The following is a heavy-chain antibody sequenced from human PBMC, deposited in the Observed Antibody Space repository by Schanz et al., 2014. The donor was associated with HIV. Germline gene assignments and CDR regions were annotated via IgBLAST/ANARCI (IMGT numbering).Heavy chain of an antibody. Sequence: QVQLVQSGAEVKKPGASVKVSCTTSKYTVVDYNIHWVRQAPGHRLEWLGWINPNSGGTNYAQKFQGRVTMTTDTSTSTAYMDLRSLRSDDTAVYYCAREKTTLNWFDPWGQGTLVTVSS. CDR3: AREKTTLNWFDP. J-gene: IGHJ5*02. CDR2: INPNSGGT. CDR1: KYTVVDYN. V-gene: IGHV1-2*02.